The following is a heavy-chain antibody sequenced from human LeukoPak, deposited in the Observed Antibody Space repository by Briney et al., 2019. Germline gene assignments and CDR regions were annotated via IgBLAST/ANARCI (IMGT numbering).Heavy chain of an antibody. J-gene: IGHJ4*02. CDR2: IWYDGSNK. CDR3: AKDSGSLFDY. D-gene: IGHD3-22*01. Sequence: GRSLRLSCAASGFTFSSYGMHWVRQAPGKGLEWVAVIWYDGSNKYYADSVKGQFTISRDNSKNTLYLQMNSLRAEDTAVYYCAKDSGSLFDYWGQGTLVTVSS. V-gene: IGHV3-33*06. CDR1: GFTFSSYG.